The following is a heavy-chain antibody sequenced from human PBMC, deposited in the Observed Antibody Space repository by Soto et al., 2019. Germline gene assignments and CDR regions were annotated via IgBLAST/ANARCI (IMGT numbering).Heavy chain of an antibody. Sequence: RRLSCAASGFTVSSNYMSWVRQAPGEGLEWDSVIYSGGSTYYADSVKGRFTISSDNSKNTLYLPMNSLRAEDTAVYYFGRGPDYYYSSGYPPGAEYFQHWGQGTLVTVSS. CDR3: GRGPDYYYSSGYPPGAEYFQH. V-gene: IGHV3-53*01. CDR2: IYSGGST. J-gene: IGHJ1*01. CDR1: GFTVSSNY. D-gene: IGHD3-22*01.